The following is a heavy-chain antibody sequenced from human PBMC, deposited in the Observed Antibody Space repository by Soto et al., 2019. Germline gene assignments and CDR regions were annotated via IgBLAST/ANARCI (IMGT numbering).Heavy chain of an antibody. CDR3: APCRRFPWVGVDYYAVDV. D-gene: IGHD3-10*01. CDR1: GLSFINDD. Sequence: QVQVVESGGGVVQPGTSLRLSCVVSGLSFINDDMYWVRQAPGKGLEWVAFISFDGSKKYYGDSVKGRFTISRDRAENTLHLQMDRLTTEDTSTYYCAPCRRFPWVGVDYYAVDVWGPGTAVTVSS. J-gene: IGHJ6*02. CDR2: ISFDGSKK. V-gene: IGHV3-30*03.